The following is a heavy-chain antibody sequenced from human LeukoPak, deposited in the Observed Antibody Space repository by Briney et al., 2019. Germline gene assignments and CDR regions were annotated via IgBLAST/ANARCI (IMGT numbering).Heavy chain of an antibody. CDR3: AGSTYYVFWSGYSPRPIDY. CDR2: IYYSGST. J-gene: IGHJ4*02. V-gene: IGHV4-31*03. CDR1: GGSISSGGYY. D-gene: IGHD3-3*01. Sequence: RSSETLSLTCTVSGGSISSGGYYWSWIRQHPGKGLEWIGYIYYSGSTYYNPSLKSRVTISVDTSKNQFSLKLSSVTAADTAVYYCAGSTYYVFWSGYSPRPIDYWGQGTLVTVSS.